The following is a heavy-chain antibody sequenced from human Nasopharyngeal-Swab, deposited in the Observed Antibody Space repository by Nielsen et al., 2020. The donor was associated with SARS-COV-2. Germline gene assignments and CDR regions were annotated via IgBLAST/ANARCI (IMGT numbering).Heavy chain of an antibody. CDR1: GGSISSYY. D-gene: IGHD1-26*01. CDR3: ARRETIVGSFDY. Sequence: SETLSLTCTVSGGSISSYYWTWIRQSPGKGLDWIGYIYYSGSTDYNPSLKGRVTISVDTSKNQFSLKLNSVTAADTAVYYCARRETIVGSFDYWGQGTLVTVSS. CDR2: IYYSGST. J-gene: IGHJ4*02. V-gene: IGHV4-59*08.